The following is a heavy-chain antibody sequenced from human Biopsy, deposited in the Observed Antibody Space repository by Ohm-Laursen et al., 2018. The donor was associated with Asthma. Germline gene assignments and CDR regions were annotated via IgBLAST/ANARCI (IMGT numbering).Heavy chain of an antibody. CDR3: AKRRGYSDLTDFDH. V-gene: IGHV3-30*18. J-gene: IGHJ4*02. D-gene: IGHD3-3*01. CDR1: GFVFRSHA. Sequence: SLRLSCSAFGFVFRSHAMHWVRQAPGKGLEWVAAVSYDGGVVHYADSMKGRFTISRDNAKSTLYLQMNRLRTDDTAVYFCAKRRGYSDLTDFDHWGQGTLVTVSS. CDR2: VSYDGGVV.